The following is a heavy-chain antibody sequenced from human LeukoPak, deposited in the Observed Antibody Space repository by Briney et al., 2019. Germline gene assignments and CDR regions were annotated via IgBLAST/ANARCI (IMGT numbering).Heavy chain of an antibody. J-gene: IGHJ6*04. CDR3: AXXXXXXXXXXXXXYYTXXXXMDV. Sequence: ASVKVSCKASGYTFTSYGISWVRQAPGQGLGWMGWISAYXGXXNXAQKLQGRVTMTTDTSTSTAYMELRSLRSDDTAVYYCAXXXXXXXXXXXXXYYTXXXXMDVWGKGTTVTVSS. CDR2: ISAYXGXX. D-gene: IGHD3-3*01. CDR1: GYTFTSYG. V-gene: IGHV1-18*01.